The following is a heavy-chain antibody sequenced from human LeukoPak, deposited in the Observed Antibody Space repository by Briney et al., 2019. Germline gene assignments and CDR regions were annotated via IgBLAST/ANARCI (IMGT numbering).Heavy chain of an antibody. CDR3: AKDRPYQQLQEHYYMDV. J-gene: IGHJ6*03. D-gene: IGHD2-2*01. Sequence: PGGSLRLSCAASGFTFSSYGMHWVRQAPGKGLEWVAIIQYDGNNKYHTDSVKGRFTISRDNSKNTLYLQMNSLRADDTAVYYCAKDRPYQQLQEHYYMDVWGKGTTVTVSS. V-gene: IGHV3-30*02. CDR2: IQYDGNNK. CDR1: GFTFSSYG.